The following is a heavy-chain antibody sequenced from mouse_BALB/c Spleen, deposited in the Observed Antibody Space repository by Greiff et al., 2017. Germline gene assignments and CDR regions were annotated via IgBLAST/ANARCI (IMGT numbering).Heavy chain of an antibody. CDR3: ATGELGQGY. D-gene: IGHD4-1*01. V-gene: IGHV3-6*02. CDR1: GYSITSGYY. Sequence: DVKLVESGPGLVKPSQSLSLTCSVTGYSITSGYYWNWIRQFPGNKLEWMGYISYDGSNNYNPSLKNRISITRDTSKNQFFLKLNSVTTEDTATYYCATGELGQGYWGQGTTLTVSS. CDR2: ISYDGSN. J-gene: IGHJ2*01.